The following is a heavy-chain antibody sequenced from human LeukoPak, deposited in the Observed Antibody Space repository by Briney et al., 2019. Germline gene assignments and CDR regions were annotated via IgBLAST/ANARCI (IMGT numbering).Heavy chain of an antibody. Sequence: GGSLRLSCAASGFTFRNYWMNWVRQAPGKGLEWVANIKPDGSEKRYVDSVRGRFTISRDNAKNSLYLQMNSLRAEDTAVYYCARVVGTDEGADYWGQGTLVTVSS. J-gene: IGHJ4*02. D-gene: IGHD1-7*01. CDR1: GFTFRNYW. CDR2: IKPDGSEK. CDR3: ARVVGTDEGADY. V-gene: IGHV3-7*04.